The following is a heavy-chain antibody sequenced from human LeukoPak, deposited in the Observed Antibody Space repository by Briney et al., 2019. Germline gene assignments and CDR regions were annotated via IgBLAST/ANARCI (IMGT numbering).Heavy chain of an antibody. CDR1: GYTFTGYY. V-gene: IGHV1-69*02. CDR2: SIPILGIA. Sequence: SVKVSCKASGYTFTGYYMHWVRQAPGQGLEWMGRSIPILGIANYAQKFQGRVTITADKSTSTAYMELSSLRSEDTAVYYCASWHGIYDSSGYLVLFNDYWGQGTLVTVSS. J-gene: IGHJ4*02. D-gene: IGHD3-22*01. CDR3: ASWHGIYDSSGYLVLFNDY.